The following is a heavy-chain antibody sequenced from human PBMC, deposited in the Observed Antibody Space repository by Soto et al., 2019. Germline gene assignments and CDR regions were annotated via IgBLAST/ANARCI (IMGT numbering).Heavy chain of an antibody. Sequence: GSLRLSCAASGFTFINYAMHWVRQAPGKGLEWVAVISYDGSNKYYADSVKGRFTISRDNSKNTMYLQMNSLSAEDTAVYHCARDQVKGTMTILWGQGTLVTVSS. D-gene: IGHD4-17*01. CDR1: GFTFINYA. CDR3: ARDQVKGTMTIL. V-gene: IGHV3-30-3*01. J-gene: IGHJ4*02. CDR2: ISYDGSNK.